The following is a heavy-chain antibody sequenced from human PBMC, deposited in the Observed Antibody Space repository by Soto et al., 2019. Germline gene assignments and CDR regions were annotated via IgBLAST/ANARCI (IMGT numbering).Heavy chain of an antibody. V-gene: IGHV1-69*12. CDR1: GGTFSSYA. Sequence: QVQLVQSGAEVKKPGSSVKVSCKASGGTFSSYAISWVRQAPGQGLEWMGGIIPIFGTANYVQKFQGRVTITADESTSTAYMELSSLRSEDTAVYYCAREGGDNTAMATGSLDYWGQGTLVTVSS. CDR2: IIPIFGTA. D-gene: IGHD5-18*01. CDR3: AREGGDNTAMATGSLDY. J-gene: IGHJ4*02.